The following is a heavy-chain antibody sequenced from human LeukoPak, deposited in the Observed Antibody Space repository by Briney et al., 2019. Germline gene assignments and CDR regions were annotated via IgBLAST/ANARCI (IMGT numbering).Heavy chain of an antibody. J-gene: IGHJ4*02. Sequence: GGSLRLSCAASGFTSSNYAMSWVRQAPGKGLEWVTAFSGSGGSTYYANSVKGRFTISRDTSKNMVFLQMNSLRVEDTAVYYCARGIDYWGRGTLVTVSS. CDR2: FSGSGGST. CDR1: GFTSSNYA. CDR3: ARGIDY. V-gene: IGHV3-23*01.